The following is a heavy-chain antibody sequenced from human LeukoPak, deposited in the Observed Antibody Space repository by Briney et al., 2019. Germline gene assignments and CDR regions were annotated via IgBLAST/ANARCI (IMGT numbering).Heavy chain of an antibody. CDR1: GDSISSTPYY. V-gene: IGHV4-39*01. Sequence: PSETLSLTCTVSGDSISSTPYYWGWIRQSPRQGLEWITTMFYRGSTYYNPSLRSRATMSVDTSRNQFSLKLTSVPAADTAVYYCARHAYYYDSSGYFFPFDIWGQGTLVTVSS. CDR3: ARHAYYYDSSGYFFPFDI. CDR2: MFYRGST. J-gene: IGHJ4*02. D-gene: IGHD3-22*01.